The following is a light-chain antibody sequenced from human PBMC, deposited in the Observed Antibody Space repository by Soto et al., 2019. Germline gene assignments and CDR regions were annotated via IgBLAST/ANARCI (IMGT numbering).Light chain of an antibody. V-gene: IGLV2-23*03. Sequence: QSALAQPASVSGSPGQSITISCTGTSSDVGAYNSVSWYQQHPHRAPQVIIYKGTQRPSGVSNRFSGSTSGNAASLTISALQTDDEADYFCCSYAGDSAVFGTGTKVTVL. CDR2: KGT. J-gene: IGLJ1*01. CDR1: SSDVGAYNS. CDR3: CSYAGDSAV.